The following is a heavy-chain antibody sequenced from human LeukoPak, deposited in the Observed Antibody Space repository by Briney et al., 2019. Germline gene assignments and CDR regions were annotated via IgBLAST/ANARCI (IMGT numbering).Heavy chain of an antibody. Sequence: GGSLRLSCAAYGFTFSNSWMSWVRQAPGKGLEWVANINQGGNDKQYVDSMKGRFTIARDNAKNSLYLQMNSLRARDAAVYYCAKAPVTTCSGAYCYPFDYWSQGTLVTVSS. J-gene: IGHJ4*02. CDR1: GFTFSNSW. D-gene: IGHD2-15*01. CDR3: AKAPVTTCSGAYCYPFDY. V-gene: IGHV3-7*03. CDR2: INQGGNDK.